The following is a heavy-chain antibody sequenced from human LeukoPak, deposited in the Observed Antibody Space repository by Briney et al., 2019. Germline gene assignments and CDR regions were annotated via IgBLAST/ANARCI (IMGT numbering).Heavy chain of an antibody. CDR3: ASGDIVVVQDAHRYYYYYMHV. CDR1: GYTFTGYY. J-gene: IGHJ6*03. CDR2: INPNSGGT. Sequence: ASVKVSCKASGYTFTGYYMHWVRQAPGQGLEWMGWINPNSGGTNYAQKFQGRVTMTRDTSISTAYMELSRLRSDDTAVHYYASGDIVVVQDAHRYYYYYMHVWGKGTTVTVSS. V-gene: IGHV1-2*02. D-gene: IGHD2-2*01.